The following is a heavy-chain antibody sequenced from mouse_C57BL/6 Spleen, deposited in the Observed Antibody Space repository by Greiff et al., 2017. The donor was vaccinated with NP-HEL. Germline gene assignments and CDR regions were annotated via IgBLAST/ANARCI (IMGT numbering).Heavy chain of an antibody. CDR3: ARGLTGTGY. J-gene: IGHJ2*01. D-gene: IGHD4-1*01. CDR2: INPSTGGT. Sequence: EVQLQQSGPELVKPGASVKISCKASGYSFTGYYMNWVKQSPEKSLEWIGEINPSTGGTTYNQKFKAKATLTVDKSSSTAYMQLKSLTSEDSAVYYCARGLTGTGYWGQGTTLTVSS. V-gene: IGHV1-42*01. CDR1: GYSFTGYY.